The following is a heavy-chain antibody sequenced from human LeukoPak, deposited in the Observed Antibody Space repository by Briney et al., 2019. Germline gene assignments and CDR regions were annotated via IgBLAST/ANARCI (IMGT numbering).Heavy chain of an antibody. V-gene: IGHV4-34*01. Sequence: PSETLSLTCAVYGGSFSGYYWSWIRQTPGKGLEWIGEINHSGSTNYNPSLKSRVTISVDTSKNQFSLKLSSVTAADTAVYYCARGRLYNWNGKGLSWFDPWGQGTLVTVSS. D-gene: IGHD1-1*01. J-gene: IGHJ5*02. CDR3: ARGRLYNWNGKGLSWFDP. CDR1: GGSFSGYY. CDR2: INHSGST.